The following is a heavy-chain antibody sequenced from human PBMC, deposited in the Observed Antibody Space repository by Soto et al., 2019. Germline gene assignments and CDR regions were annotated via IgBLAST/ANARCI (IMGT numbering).Heavy chain of an antibody. D-gene: IGHD4-17*01. Sequence: QVQLVQSGAEVKKPGSSVKVSCKAFGGTFSENSISWVRQAPGQGLEWMGRIIPTLGIANYAQKFQGRVTIIADKSTSTAYMELSSLRSEETAVNYCATPVGDYGPLDVFDVWGQGTLVTVSS. CDR1: GGTFSENS. CDR3: ATPVGDYGPLDVFDV. J-gene: IGHJ3*01. CDR2: IIPTLGIA. V-gene: IGHV1-69*02.